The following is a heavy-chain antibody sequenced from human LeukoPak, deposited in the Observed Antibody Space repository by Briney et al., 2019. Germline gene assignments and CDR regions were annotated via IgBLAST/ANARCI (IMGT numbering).Heavy chain of an antibody. Sequence: GGSLRLSCAASGFTFSDYYMSWIRQAPGKGLEWVSYISSTGKTIYYADPVKGRFIISRDNAKNSLYLQMNSLRAEDTAVYYFARDPMGYSNGWYGYWGQGTLVTVSS. CDR1: GFTFSDYY. J-gene: IGHJ4*02. D-gene: IGHD6-19*01. CDR3: ARDPMGYSNGWYGY. CDR2: ISSTGKTI. V-gene: IGHV3-11*01.